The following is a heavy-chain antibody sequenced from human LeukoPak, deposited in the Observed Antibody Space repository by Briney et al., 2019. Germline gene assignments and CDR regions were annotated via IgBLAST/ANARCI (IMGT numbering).Heavy chain of an antibody. D-gene: IGHD6-19*01. CDR2: ISGSGGST. CDR1: GFTFSSYA. Sequence: GGSLRLSCAASGFTFSSYAMSWVRQAPGKGLEWVSAISGSGGSTYYADSVKGRFTISRDNSKNTLYLRMNSLRAEDTAVYYCAIVIGSGWSHDYWGQGTLVTVSS. J-gene: IGHJ4*02. V-gene: IGHV3-23*01. CDR3: AIVIGSGWSHDY.